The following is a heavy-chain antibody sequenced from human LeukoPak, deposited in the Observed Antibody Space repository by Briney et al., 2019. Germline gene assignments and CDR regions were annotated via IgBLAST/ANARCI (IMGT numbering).Heavy chain of an antibody. J-gene: IGHJ4*02. D-gene: IGHD3-10*01. CDR3: ARRVGSSGLRPNLQYYFDY. CDR2: IYHSGST. CDR1: GYSISSGYY. V-gene: IGHV4-38-2*01. Sequence: SETLSLTCAVSGYSISSGYYWGWIRQPPGKGLEWIGSIYHSGSTYYNPSHKSRVTISVDTSKNQFSLKLSSVTAADTAVYYCARRVGSSGLRPNLQYYFDYWGQGTLVTVSS.